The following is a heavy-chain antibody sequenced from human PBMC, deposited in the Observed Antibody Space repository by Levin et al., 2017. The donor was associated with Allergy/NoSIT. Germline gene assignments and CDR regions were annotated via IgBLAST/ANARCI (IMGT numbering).Heavy chain of an antibody. CDR2: ISGGGGST. CDR1: GFTFSSSV. CDR3: ARPIAASRYYFDC. J-gene: IGHJ4*02. Sequence: LSLTCAASGFTFSSSVMIWVRQAPGKGLEWVSAISGGGGSTYYADSVKGRFTISRDNSQNTLYLQINSLRAEDTAVYYCARPIAASRYYFDCWGQGTLVTVSS. V-gene: IGHV3-23*01.